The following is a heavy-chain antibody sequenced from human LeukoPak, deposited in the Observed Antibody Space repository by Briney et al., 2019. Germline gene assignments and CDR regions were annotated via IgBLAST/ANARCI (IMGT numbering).Heavy chain of an antibody. V-gene: IGHV3-21*01. D-gene: IGHD5-24*01. CDR1: GFTFSSYS. J-gene: IGHJ5*02. CDR2: ISSSSSYI. CDR3: ARSDRWLQYDR. Sequence: GGPLRLSCAASGFTFSSYSMNWVRQAPGKGLEWVSSISSSSSYIYYADSVKGRFTISRDNAKNSLYLQMNSLRAEDTAVYYCARSDRWLQYDRWGQGTLVTVSS.